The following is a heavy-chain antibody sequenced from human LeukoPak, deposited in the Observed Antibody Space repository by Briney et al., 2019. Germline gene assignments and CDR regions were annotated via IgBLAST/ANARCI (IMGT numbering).Heavy chain of an antibody. CDR2: IYPGDSDT. CDR3: ARGMTSFDY. Sequence: HGESLKISCKGSGXSFTNYCIAWVRQTPGKDLEWMGIIYPGDSDTRYSPSFQGQVTISADKSFSTVYLQWSSLKASDTAIYYCARGMTSFDYWAQGTLVTVSS. CDR1: GXSFTNYC. V-gene: IGHV5-51*01. J-gene: IGHJ4*02. D-gene: IGHD1-14*01.